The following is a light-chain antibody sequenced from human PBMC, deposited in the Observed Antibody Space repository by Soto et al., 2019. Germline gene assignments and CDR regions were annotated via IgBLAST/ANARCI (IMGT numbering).Light chain of an antibody. CDR1: QSVLYTANNKNY. CDR2: WTS. CDR3: QQYYTTPRT. Sequence: DIVMTQFPDSLAVSLGERATINCMSSQSVLYTANNKNYLAWYQQKPGQPPKLLIYWTSTRESGVPDRFSGSGSGTHFTLTISSLQAEDVAVYYCQQYYTTPRTFGQGTKVEIK. V-gene: IGKV4-1*01. J-gene: IGKJ1*01.